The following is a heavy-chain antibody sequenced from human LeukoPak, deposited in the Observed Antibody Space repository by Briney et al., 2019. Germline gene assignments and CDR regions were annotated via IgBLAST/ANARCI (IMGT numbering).Heavy chain of an antibody. J-gene: IGHJ4*02. CDR3: ARAHPYSSGPVDY. Sequence: SETLSLTCTVSGGSVSSGSYYWSWIRQPAGKGLECIGYIYYSGSTNYNPSLKSRVTISVDTSKNQFSLKLSSVTAADTAVYYCARAHPYSSGPVDYWGQGTLVTVSS. CDR1: GGSVSSGSYY. D-gene: IGHD6-19*01. V-gene: IGHV4-61*01. CDR2: IYYSGST.